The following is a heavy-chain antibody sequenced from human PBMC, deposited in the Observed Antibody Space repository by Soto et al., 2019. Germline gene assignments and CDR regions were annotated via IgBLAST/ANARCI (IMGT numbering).Heavy chain of an antibody. D-gene: IGHD2-21*02. CDR1: GGSISSGDYY. Sequence: QVQLQESGPGLVKPSQTLSLTCTVSGGSISSGDYYWSWIRQPPGKGLEWIGYIYYSGSTYYNPSLKSRVTISVDTSKNQCSLKLSSVTAADAAVYYCARVSDQVTAMSFDYWGQGTLVTVSS. CDR3: ARVSDQVTAMSFDY. J-gene: IGHJ4*02. CDR2: IYYSGST. V-gene: IGHV4-30-4*01.